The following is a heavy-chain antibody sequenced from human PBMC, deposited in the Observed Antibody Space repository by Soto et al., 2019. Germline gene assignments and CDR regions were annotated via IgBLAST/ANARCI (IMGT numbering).Heavy chain of an antibody. CDR3: ARASYFGVVVGYFDY. D-gene: IGHD3-3*01. CDR2: ISSSSSYI. J-gene: IGHJ4*02. Sequence: EVQLVESGGGLVKPGGSLRLSCAASGFTFSSYSMNWVRQAPGKGLEWVSSISSSSSYIYYADSVKGRFTISRDNAKNSLYLQMNSLRAEDTAVYYCARASYFGVVVGYFDYWGQGTLVTVSS. V-gene: IGHV3-21*01. CDR1: GFTFSSYS.